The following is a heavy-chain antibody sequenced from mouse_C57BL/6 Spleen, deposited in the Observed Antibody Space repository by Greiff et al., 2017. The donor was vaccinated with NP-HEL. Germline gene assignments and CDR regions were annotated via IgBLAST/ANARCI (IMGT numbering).Heavy chain of an antibody. D-gene: IGHD2-3*01. CDR2: IDPSDSYT. Sequence: QVPLQQPGAELVFPGASVKLSCKASGYTFTRSWMHWVEQRPGQGLEWIGEIDPSDSYTNYNQKFKGKSTLTVDKSSSTAYMQLSSLTSEDSAVYYCARRGGYYPYYYAMDYWGQGTSVTVSS. CDR1: GYTFTRSW. V-gene: IGHV1-69*01. J-gene: IGHJ4*01. CDR3: ARRGGYYPYYYAMDY.